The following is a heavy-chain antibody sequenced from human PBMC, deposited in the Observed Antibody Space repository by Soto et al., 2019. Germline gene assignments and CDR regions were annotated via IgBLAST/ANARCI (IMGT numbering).Heavy chain of an antibody. J-gene: IGHJ5*02. D-gene: IGHD3-16*01. CDR3: ARGLIRNWFDP. Sequence: SETLSLTCAVYGGSFSGYYWSWIRQPPGKGLEWIGEINHSGSTNYNPSLKSRVTISVDTSKNQFSLQLSSVTAADTAVYYCARGLIRNWFDPWGQGTLVTVSS. V-gene: IGHV4-34*01. CDR2: INHSGST. CDR1: GGSFSGYY.